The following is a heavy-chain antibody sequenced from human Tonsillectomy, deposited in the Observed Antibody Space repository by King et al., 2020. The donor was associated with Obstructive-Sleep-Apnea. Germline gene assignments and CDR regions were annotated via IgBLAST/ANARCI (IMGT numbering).Heavy chain of an antibody. CDR3: ARAHYDSGNYYIDY. V-gene: IGHV3-13*01. CDR2: IGTAGDT. D-gene: IGHD3-10*01. CDR1: GFTFSSYD. J-gene: IGHJ4*02. Sequence: EVQLVESGGGLVQPGGSLRLSCAASGFTFSSYDMHWVRQGIGKGLEWVSGIGTAGDTEYPGSVKGRFTISRENAKNSLSLQMNSLRAGDTAVYYCARAHYDSGNYYIDYWGQGTLVTVSS.